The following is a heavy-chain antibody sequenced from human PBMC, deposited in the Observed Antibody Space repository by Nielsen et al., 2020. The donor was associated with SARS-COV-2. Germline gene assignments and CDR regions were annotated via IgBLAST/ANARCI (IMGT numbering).Heavy chain of an antibody. CDR1: GGSISSSSYY. CDR2: IYYNGST. Sequence: SETLSLTCTVSGGSISSSSYYWGWIRQPPGKGLEWIGSIYYNGSTYYNPSLKSRVTISVDTSKNQFSLKLSSVTAADTAVYYCARGLKYGGYENWGQGTPVTVSS. J-gene: IGHJ4*02. V-gene: IGHV4-39*07. D-gene: IGHD5-12*01. CDR3: ARGLKYGGYEN.